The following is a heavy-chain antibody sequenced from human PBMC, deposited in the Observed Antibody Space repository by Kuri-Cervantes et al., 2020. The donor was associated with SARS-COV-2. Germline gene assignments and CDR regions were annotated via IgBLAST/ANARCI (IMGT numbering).Heavy chain of an antibody. CDR1: GFTFSSYA. CDR3: ARAGNVLMVYAIAYDMDV. Sequence: GGSLRLSCAASGFTFSSYAMHWVRQAPGKGLEWVAVISYDGSNKYYADSVKGRFTISRDNSKNTLYLQMNSLRAEDTAVYYCARAGNVLMVYAIAYDMDVWGKGTTVTVSS. CDR2: ISYDGSNK. V-gene: IGHV3-30*04. D-gene: IGHD2-8*01. J-gene: IGHJ6*03.